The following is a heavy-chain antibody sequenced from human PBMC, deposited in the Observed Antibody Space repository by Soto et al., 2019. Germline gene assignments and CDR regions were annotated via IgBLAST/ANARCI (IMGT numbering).Heavy chain of an antibody. V-gene: IGHV3-49*03. D-gene: IGHD3-10*01. CDR1: GFSFGDYA. CDR2: ITSKRYGGAT. Sequence: EVQLVESGGGLEHPGRSLRLSCTASGFSFGDYAIIWFRQAPGKGPEWVGLITSKRYGGATEYAASVRGRFTISRDDSKSIAYLQMNSLKIDDTAVYHCSRLPRNNRGAPFHYWGQGTQVTVSS. J-gene: IGHJ4*02. CDR3: SRLPRNNRGAPFHY.